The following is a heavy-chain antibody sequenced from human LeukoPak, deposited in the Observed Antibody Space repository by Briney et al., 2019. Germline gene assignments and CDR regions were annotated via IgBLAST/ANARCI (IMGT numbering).Heavy chain of an antibody. CDR1: GFTFSSYS. J-gene: IGHJ5*02. D-gene: IGHD5-18*01. V-gene: IGHV3-20*04. Sequence: GSLRLSCAGSGFTFSSYSMNWVRQAPGKGLEWVSGINWNGGSTGYADSVKGRFTISRDNAKNSLYLQMNSLRAEDTALYYCARAYSYGYGGNWFDPWGQGTLVTVSS. CDR2: INWNGGST. CDR3: ARAYSYGYGGNWFDP.